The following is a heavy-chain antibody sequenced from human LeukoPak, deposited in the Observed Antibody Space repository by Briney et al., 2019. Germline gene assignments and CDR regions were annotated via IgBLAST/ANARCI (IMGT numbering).Heavy chain of an antibody. CDR1: GFTFSSYS. D-gene: IGHD2-15*01. V-gene: IGHV3-21*01. J-gene: IGHJ6*02. CDR3: ARDLAPYCSGGSCYGYYYGMDV. Sequence: GGSLRLSCAASGFTFSSYSMNWVRQAPGKGLEWVSSISSSSSYIYYADSVKSRFTISRDNAKNSLYLQMNSLRAEDTAVYYCARDLAPYCSGGSCYGYYYGMDVWGQGTTVTVSS. CDR2: ISSSSSYI.